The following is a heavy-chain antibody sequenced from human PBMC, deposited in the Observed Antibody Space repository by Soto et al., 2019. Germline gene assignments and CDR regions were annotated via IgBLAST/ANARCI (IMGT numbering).Heavy chain of an antibody. V-gene: IGHV2-5*01. CDR2: IYWNDDS. J-gene: IGHJ5*02. CDR3: AHRGYGDYPRDNWFDP. Sequence: QITLKESGPTLVKPTQTLTLTCTFSGFSLTTGGAGVGWIRQPPGKALEWLALIYWNDDSRYSPSLNSRLTITKDTSKNQVVLRMTNTDPVDTATYYCAHRGYGDYPRDNWFDPWGQGILVIVSS. CDR1: GFSLTTGGAG. D-gene: IGHD4-17*01.